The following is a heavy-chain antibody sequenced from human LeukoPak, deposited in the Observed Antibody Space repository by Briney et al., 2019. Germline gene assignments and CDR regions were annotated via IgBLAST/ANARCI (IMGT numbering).Heavy chain of an antibody. J-gene: IGHJ4*02. CDR2: IYYSGIT. V-gene: IGHV4-59*01. CDR1: CGSISSYY. CDR3: ARGGTAMDDFDY. D-gene: IGHD5-18*01. Sequence: PSETLSFTCTVSCGSISSYYWSWIRQPPGKGLEYIGYIYYSGITNYNPSLKSRVTISVDTSKNQFSLKLSSVTAADTAVYYCARGGTAMDDFDYWGQGTLVTVSS.